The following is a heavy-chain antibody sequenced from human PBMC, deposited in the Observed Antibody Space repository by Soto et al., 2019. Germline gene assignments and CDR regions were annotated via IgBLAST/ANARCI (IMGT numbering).Heavy chain of an antibody. V-gene: IGHV3-9*01. CDR3: VTEVVPPGGFVFDF. Sequence: GGSLRLSCAASGFTFDDYAMHWVRQAPGKGLEWVSGISWNSGSIGYADSVKGRFTISRDNAKNSLYLQMNSLRAEDTALYYCVTEVVPPGGFVFDFWAKGTMVP. CDR2: ISWNSGSI. J-gene: IGHJ3*01. CDR1: GFTFDDYA. D-gene: IGHD2-21*01.